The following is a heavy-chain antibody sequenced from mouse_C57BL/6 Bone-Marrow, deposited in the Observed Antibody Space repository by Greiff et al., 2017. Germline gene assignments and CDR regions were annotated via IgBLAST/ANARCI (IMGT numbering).Heavy chain of an antibody. V-gene: IGHV5-4*03. D-gene: IGHD1-1*01. CDR3: ARGGFTTVVATDY. CDR1: GFTFSSYA. CDR2: ISDGGSYT. J-gene: IGHJ2*01. Sequence: EVNVVESGGGLVKPGGSLKLSCAASGFTFSSYAMSWVRQTPEKRLEWVATISDGGSYTYYPDNVKGRFTISRDNAKNNLYLQMSQLKSEDTAIYYCARGGFTTVVATDYWGQGTTLTVSS.